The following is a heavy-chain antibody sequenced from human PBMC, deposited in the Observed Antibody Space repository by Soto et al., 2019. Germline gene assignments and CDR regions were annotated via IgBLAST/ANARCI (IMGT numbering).Heavy chain of an antibody. CDR2: ISYDGSNK. V-gene: IGHV3-30*03. J-gene: IGHJ4*02. CDR3: CSTRAAEYYFDY. Sequence: QVQLVESGGGVVQPGRSLRLSCAASGFTFSSYGMHWVRQAAGKGLEWVAVISYDGSNKYYADSVKGRITISRNNSKNTLYLQMNSLRTEDTPVYYCCSTRAAEYYFDYWGQGTLVTVS. D-gene: IGHD6-13*01. CDR1: GFTFSSYG.